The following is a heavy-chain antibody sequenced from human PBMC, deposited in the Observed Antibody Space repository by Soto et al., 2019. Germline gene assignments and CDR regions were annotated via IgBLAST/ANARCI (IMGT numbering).Heavy chain of an antibody. D-gene: IGHD3-3*01. CDR2: IYYSGST. CDR3: ATRVYDFWSGLLDY. CDR1: GGSISSSSYY. V-gene: IGHV4-39*01. J-gene: IGHJ4*02. Sequence: PSETVSLTCTVSGGSISSSSYYWGWIRQPPGKGLEWIGSIYYSGSTYYNPSLKSRVTISVDTSKNQFSLKLSSVTAADTAVYYCATRVYDFWSGLLDYWGQGTLVTVSS.